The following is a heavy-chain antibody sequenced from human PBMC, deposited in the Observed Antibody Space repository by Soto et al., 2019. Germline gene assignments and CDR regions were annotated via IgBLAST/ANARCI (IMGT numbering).Heavy chain of an antibody. D-gene: IGHD3-9*01. CDR2: ISGSGGST. CDR1: GFTFSSYA. CDR3: ARIDYDILTGPMGY. Sequence: GGCLRVSCAASGFTFSSYAMSWVRQAPGKGLEWVSAISGSGGSTYYADSVKGRSTISRDNSKNTLYLQMNSLRAEDTTVYYCARIDYDILTGPMGYWGQGTLVTVSS. V-gene: IGHV3-23*01. J-gene: IGHJ4*02.